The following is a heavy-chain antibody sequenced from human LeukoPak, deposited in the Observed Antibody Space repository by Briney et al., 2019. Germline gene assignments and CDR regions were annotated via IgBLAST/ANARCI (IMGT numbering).Heavy chain of an antibody. Sequence: GASVKVSCKASGYTFTSYYMHWVRQAPGQGLEWMGIINPSGGSTSYAQKFQGRVTMTRDTSTSTVYMELSSLRSEDTAVYYCARDRYGDYVPMYYFDYWGQGTLVTVSS. J-gene: IGHJ4*02. CDR3: ARDRYGDYVPMYYFDY. V-gene: IGHV1-46*01. CDR1: GYTFTSYY. CDR2: INPSGGST. D-gene: IGHD4-17*01.